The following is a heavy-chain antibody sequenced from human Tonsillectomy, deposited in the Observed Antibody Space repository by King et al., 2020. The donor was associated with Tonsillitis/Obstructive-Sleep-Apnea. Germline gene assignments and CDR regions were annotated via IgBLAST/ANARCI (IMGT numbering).Heavy chain of an antibody. Sequence: LQLQESGPGLVKPSETLSLTCTVSGFSISSSRYYWGWIRQPPGKGLGCIGRIYYSGSTYYNPPLKSRVTISVDTSKNQFSLKLSSVTAADTAAYYCARHPRVAIFYYYYMDVWGKGTTVIVPS. CDR2: IYYSGST. D-gene: IGHD2-15*01. CDR1: GFSISSSRYY. J-gene: IGHJ6*03. CDR3: ARHPRVAIFYYYYMDV. V-gene: IGHV4-39*01.